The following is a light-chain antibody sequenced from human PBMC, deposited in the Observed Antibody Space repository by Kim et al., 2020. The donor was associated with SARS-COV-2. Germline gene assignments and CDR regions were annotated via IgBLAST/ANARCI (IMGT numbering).Light chain of an antibody. CDR2: GKN. Sequence: SSELTQDPAVSEALGQTVRITCQGDSLRKYYATWYQQKPGQAPVLLISGKNNRPSGIPDRFSGSSSGNTASLTIAGAQAEDEADYYCNSRDTTHFVIFGGGTQLTVL. J-gene: IGLJ2*01. V-gene: IGLV3-19*01. CDR3: NSRDTTHFVI. CDR1: SLRKYY.